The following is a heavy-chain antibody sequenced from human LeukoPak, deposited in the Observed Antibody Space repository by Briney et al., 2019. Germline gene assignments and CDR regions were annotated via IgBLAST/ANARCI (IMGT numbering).Heavy chain of an antibody. D-gene: IGHD6-13*01. CDR3: ARPRNIRIAAAALDY. J-gene: IGHJ4*02. CDR2: IYPGDSDT. Sequence: GASLQISCKGSGSSFSSYWIGWVRQLPGKGLEWMGIIYPGDSDTRYSPSFQGQVTISADKSISTAYLQWSSLKASDTAIYYCARPRNIRIAAAALDYWGQGTLVTVSS. CDR1: GSSFSSYW. V-gene: IGHV5-51*01.